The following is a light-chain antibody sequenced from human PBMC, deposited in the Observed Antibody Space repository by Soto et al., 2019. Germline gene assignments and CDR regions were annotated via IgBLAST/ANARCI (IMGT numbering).Light chain of an antibody. Sequence: EKVMTQSPATLSMSPGERATLSCRASQSVGSFLAWYQQKPGQAPRLLIYGASTRATGIPARFSGRGSGTEFTLTISSLQSEDFAVYYCQQYTNWPSWTFGQGTKVE. CDR2: GAS. CDR1: QSVGSF. CDR3: QQYTNWPSWT. V-gene: IGKV3-15*01. J-gene: IGKJ1*01.